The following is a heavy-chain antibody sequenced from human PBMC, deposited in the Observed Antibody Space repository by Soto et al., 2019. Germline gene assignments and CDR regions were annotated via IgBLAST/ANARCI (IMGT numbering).Heavy chain of an antibody. J-gene: IGHJ6*02. CDR1: GFTFSSYA. CDR3: MRPAPRGRHYFYFGMDV. Sequence: PGRSLRVSCAAPGFTFSSYAMSWVRQAPGKGLEWVSGISSSGGSTYYADSVKGRFTISRDNSKNTLFLRMNRPRVEDTAVYYCMRPAPRGRHYFYFGMDVWGQGTTVTVSS. V-gene: IGHV3-23*01. CDR2: ISSSGGST. D-gene: IGHD3-10*01.